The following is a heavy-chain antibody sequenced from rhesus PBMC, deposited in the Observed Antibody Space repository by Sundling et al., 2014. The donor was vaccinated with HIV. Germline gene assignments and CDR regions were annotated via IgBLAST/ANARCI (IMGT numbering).Heavy chain of an antibody. D-gene: IGHD3-28*01. CDR1: GGSISSSNW. CDR2: INGNTGST. J-gene: IGHJ4*01. Sequence: QVQLQESGPGLVKPSETLSLTCAVSGGSISSSNWWSWIRQSPGKGLEWIGEINGNTGSTKYNPSLKSRVTISKDTSKNQFSLKLTTVTAADTALYYCARDTTMIVVFTVLAYFDYWGQGVLVTVSS. V-gene: IGHV4-93*01. CDR3: ARDTTMIVVFTVLAYFDY.